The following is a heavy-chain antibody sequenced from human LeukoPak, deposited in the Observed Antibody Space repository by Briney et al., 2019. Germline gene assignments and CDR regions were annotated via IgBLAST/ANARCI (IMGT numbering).Heavy chain of an antibody. CDR1: GGSISSGSYY. Sequence: SETLSLTCTVSGGSISSGSYYWGWIRQPPGKGLEWIGSIYYSGSTYYNPSLKSRVTISVDTSKNQFSLKLSSVTAADTAVYYCARTLTYSSGWYQGYFDYWGQGTLVTVSS. J-gene: IGHJ4*02. V-gene: IGHV4-39*01. CDR2: IYYSGST. D-gene: IGHD6-19*01. CDR3: ARTLTYSSGWYQGYFDY.